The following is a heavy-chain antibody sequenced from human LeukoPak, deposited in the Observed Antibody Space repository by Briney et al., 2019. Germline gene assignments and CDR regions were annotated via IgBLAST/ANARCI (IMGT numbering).Heavy chain of an antibody. CDR2: ISRNSVTI. CDR3: ATSKGGGGFDP. J-gene: IGHJ5*02. Sequence: GRSLRLSCVASGFTFHDYAMHWVRQAPGKGLEWVSGISRNSVTIDYANSVKGRFTIFRDNAKNSLYLQMNSLEPEDLGLYYCATSKGGGGFDPWGRGTLVTVSS. V-gene: IGHV3-9*03. D-gene: IGHD3-16*01. CDR1: GFTFHDYA.